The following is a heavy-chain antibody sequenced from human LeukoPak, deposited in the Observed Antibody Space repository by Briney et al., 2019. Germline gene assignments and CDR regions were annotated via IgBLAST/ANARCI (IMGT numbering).Heavy chain of an antibody. J-gene: IGHJ4*02. D-gene: IGHD1-26*01. Sequence: GGSLRLSCAASGFTFSTYYMSWVRQAPGKGLEWVANINQAGSEENYVGAVKDQFTIPRDNAKNSLFLQMDSLRVENTAVYYCARDIGHLDCWGQGALVTVSS. V-gene: IGHV3-7*01. CDR1: GFTFSTYY. CDR2: INQAGSEE. CDR3: ARDIGHLDC.